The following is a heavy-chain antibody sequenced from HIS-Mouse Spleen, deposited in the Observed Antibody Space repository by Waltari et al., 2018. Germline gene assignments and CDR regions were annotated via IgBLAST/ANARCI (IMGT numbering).Heavy chain of an antibody. D-gene: IGHD6-13*01. CDR3: ASRGGIKSSSWYYYYYYGMDV. J-gene: IGHJ6*02. V-gene: IGHV4-39*07. CDR2: IYYSGKY. CDR1: GGSISSSSYY. Sequence: QLQLQESGPGLVKPSETLSLTCTVPGGSISSSSYYWGWIRQPPGKGLEWIGSIYYSGKYYYNASRKSRGTISGDTSKNQFFLKPSSVTAADAAVYYCASRGGIKSSSWYYYYYYGMDVWGQGTTVTVSS.